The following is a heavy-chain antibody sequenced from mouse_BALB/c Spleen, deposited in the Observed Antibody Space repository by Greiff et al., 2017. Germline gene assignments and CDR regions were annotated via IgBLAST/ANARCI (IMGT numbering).Heavy chain of an antibody. Sequence: VQLKESGPSLVKPSQTLSLTCSVTGDSITSGYWNWIRKFPGNKLEYMGYISYSGSTYYNPSLKSRISITRDTSKNQYYLQLNSVTTEDTATYYCARWDGYYGGYAMDYWGQGTSVTVSS. J-gene: IGHJ4*01. CDR1: GDSITSGY. V-gene: IGHV3-8*02. D-gene: IGHD2-3*01. CDR2: ISYSGST. CDR3: ARWDGYYGGYAMDY.